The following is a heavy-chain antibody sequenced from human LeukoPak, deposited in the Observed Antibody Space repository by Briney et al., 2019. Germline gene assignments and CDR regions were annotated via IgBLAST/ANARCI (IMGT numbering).Heavy chain of an antibody. D-gene: IGHD3-22*01. CDR3: ASRLGYDSSGYDEY. V-gene: IGHV1-2*02. Sequence: GASVTVSCKASAYTFTGYYMHWVRPPPAQGLEWMGWIYPNSGGTNYAQKFQGRVTMTRDTSISTAYMELSRLRSDDTAVYYCASRLGYDSSGYDEYWGQGTLVTVSS. CDR2: IYPNSGGT. J-gene: IGHJ4*02. CDR1: AYTFTGYY.